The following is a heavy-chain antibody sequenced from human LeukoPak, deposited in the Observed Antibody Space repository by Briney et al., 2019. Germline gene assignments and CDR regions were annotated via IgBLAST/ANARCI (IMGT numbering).Heavy chain of an antibody. CDR2: INPNSGGT. CDR1: GYTFTGYY. J-gene: IGHJ3*02. D-gene: IGHD1-20*01. Sequence: GASVKVSCKASGYTFTGYYMHWVRQAPGQGLEWMGWINPNSGGTNYAQKFQGRVTITRNTSISTAYMELSSLRSEDTAVYYCARGTSITGTTFHGAFDIWGQGTMVTVSS. V-gene: IGHV1-2*02. CDR3: ARGTSITGTTFHGAFDI.